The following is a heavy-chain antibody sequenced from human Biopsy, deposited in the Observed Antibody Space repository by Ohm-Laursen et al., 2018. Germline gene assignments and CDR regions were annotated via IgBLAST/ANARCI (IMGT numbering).Heavy chain of an antibody. CDR3: ARDPHGEGRDYGSYFDY. CDR2: ISAYNGHT. V-gene: IGHV1-18*01. Sequence: ASVKVSCKVSGYTLTELSMHWVRQAPGQGLEWMGWISAYNGHTKFARKFQDRVTMTTDTSTTTAYMDLRSLRSDDTAVYYCARDPHGEGRDYGSYFDYWGQGTLVTVSS. D-gene: IGHD4-17*01. CDR1: GYTLTELS. J-gene: IGHJ4*02.